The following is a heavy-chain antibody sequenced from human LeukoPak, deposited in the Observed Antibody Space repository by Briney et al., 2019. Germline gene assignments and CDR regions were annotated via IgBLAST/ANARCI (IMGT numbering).Heavy chain of an antibody. D-gene: IGHD6-13*01. Sequence: TSETLSLTCAVYGGSFSGYYWSWIRQPPGKGLEWIGEINHSGSTNYNPSLKSRVTISLDTSKNQFSLKLSSVTAADTAMYYCAREVQRMGISAAATEYSYYYMDVWGKGTTVTISS. V-gene: IGHV4-34*01. J-gene: IGHJ6*03. CDR2: INHSGST. CDR3: AREVQRMGISAAATEYSYYYMDV. CDR1: GGSFSGYY.